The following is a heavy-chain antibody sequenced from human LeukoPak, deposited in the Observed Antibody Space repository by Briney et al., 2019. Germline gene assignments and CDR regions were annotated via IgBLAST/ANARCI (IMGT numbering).Heavy chain of an antibody. CDR2: INPNSGGT. CDR1: GYTFTGYY. CDR3: AREYSSSWSRYGMDV. Sequence: ASVKVSCKASGYTFTGYYMHWVRQAPGQGLEWMGWINPNSGGTNYAQKFQGRVTMTRDTSISTAYMELSRLRSDDTAVYYCAREYSSSWSRYGMDVWGQGTTVTVSS. J-gene: IGHJ6*02. D-gene: IGHD6-13*01. V-gene: IGHV1-2*02.